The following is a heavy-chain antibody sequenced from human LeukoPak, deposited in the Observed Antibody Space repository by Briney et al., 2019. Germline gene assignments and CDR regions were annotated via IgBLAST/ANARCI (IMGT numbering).Heavy chain of an antibody. Sequence: GGSLRLSCAASGFTFSRYSINWVRQARGEGGEWVSYISGSSSTIYYEDAVRARFTISRNNAKKPLYLQMNSLRDEDTAVYYCARGAGRGGYYFDYWGQGTLVSVSS. V-gene: IGHV3-48*02. CDR2: ISGSSSTI. D-gene: IGHD6-13*01. CDR3: ARGAGRGGYYFDY. J-gene: IGHJ4*02. CDR1: GFTFSRYS.